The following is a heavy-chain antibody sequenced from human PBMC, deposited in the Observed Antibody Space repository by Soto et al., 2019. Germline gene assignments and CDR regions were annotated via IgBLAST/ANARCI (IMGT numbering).Heavy chain of an antibody. V-gene: IGHV3-30-3*01. CDR2: ISYDGSNR. Sequence: QVQLGESGGGVVQPGRSLRLSCAASGFTFSNYAMHWVRQAPGKGLEWVAVISYDGSNRYYADSVKGRFTISRDNSKNTLYLQMNSLRGEDTAVYSCARVITMARTYGMDVWGQGTTVTVSS. J-gene: IGHJ6*02. D-gene: IGHD3-10*01. CDR3: ARVITMARTYGMDV. CDR1: GFTFSNYA.